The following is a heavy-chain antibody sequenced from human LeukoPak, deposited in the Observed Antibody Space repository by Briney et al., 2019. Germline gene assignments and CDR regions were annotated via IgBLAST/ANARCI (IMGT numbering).Heavy chain of an antibody. V-gene: IGHV3-23*01. J-gene: IGHJ4*02. CDR1: GFTFSSYA. CDR2: ISGSGGST. D-gene: IGHD3-3*01. CDR3: ARGLREFPRSVFGVPQPY. Sequence: QPGGSLRLSCAASGFTFSSYAMSWVRQAPGKGLEWVSAISGSGGSTYYADSVKGRFTISRDNSKNTLYLQMSSLRAEDTAVYYCARGLREFPRSVFGVPQPYWGQGTLVTVSS.